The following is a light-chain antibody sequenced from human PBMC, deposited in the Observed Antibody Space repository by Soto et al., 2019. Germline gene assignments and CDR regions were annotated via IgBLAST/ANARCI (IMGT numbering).Light chain of an antibody. CDR1: NIGSKN. J-gene: IGLJ2*01. Sequence: SYELTQPLSVSVALGQTARITCGGTNIGSKNVHWYQQKPGQAPVLVIYRDSNRPSGIPERFSGSNSGNTATLTISRAQAGDEADYYCQVWDSSTAQHVVFGGGTKLTVL. V-gene: IGLV3-9*01. CDR3: QVWDSSTAQHVV. CDR2: RDS.